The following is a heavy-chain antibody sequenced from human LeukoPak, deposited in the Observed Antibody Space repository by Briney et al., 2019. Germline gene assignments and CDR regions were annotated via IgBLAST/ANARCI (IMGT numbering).Heavy chain of an antibody. Sequence: GASVKVSCKASGYTFTGYYMHWVRQAPGQGLEWMGWINPNSGGTNYAQKFQGRVTMTRDTSISTAYMELSRLRSDDTAVYYCARVTGPTSCYTFDYWGQGTLVTVSS. CDR3: ARVTGPTSCYTFDY. CDR2: INPNSGGT. J-gene: IGHJ4*02. V-gene: IGHV1-2*02. D-gene: IGHD2-2*02. CDR1: GYTFTGYY.